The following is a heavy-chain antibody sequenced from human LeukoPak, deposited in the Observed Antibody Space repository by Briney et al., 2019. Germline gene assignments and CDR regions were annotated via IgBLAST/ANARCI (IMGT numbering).Heavy chain of an antibody. V-gene: IGHV3-23*01. CDR2: ISGSGGST. Sequence: GGSLRLSCAASGFTFSSYAMSWVRQAPGKGLEWVSAISGSGGSTYYADSVKGRFTISRDNSKNTLYLQMNSLRAEDTAVYYCARAPLRSRLHADYYYYGMDVWGQGTTVTVSS. CDR3: ARAPLRSRLHADYYYYGMDV. D-gene: IGHD4-4*01. J-gene: IGHJ6*02. CDR1: GFTFSSYA.